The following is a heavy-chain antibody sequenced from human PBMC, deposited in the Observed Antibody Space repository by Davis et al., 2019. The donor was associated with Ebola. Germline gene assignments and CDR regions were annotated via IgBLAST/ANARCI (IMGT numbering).Heavy chain of an antibody. V-gene: IGHV3-33*01. CDR1: GFTFRTSG. Sequence: GESLKISCAASGFTFRTSGIHWVRQALGKGLEWVAVIVSNGQSKYYADSVKGRFTISRDNSKNTVSLEMNGLRAEDSAVYYCAHGLGGSVYYYYYDVDVWGQGTTVTVSS. J-gene: IGHJ6*02. CDR2: IVSNGQSK. D-gene: IGHD3-16*01. CDR3: AHGLGGSVYYYYYDVDV.